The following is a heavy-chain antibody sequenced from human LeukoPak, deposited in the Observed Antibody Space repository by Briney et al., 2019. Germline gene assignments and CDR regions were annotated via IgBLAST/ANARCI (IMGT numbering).Heavy chain of an antibody. CDR3: ATDGSTPDAFDI. CDR1: GYTLTELS. D-gene: IGHD5-12*01. V-gene: IGHV1-24*01. J-gene: IGHJ3*02. Sequence: ASVKVSCKVSGYTLTELSMHWVRQAPGKGFEWMGGFDPEDGETIYAQKFQGRVTMTEDTSTDTAYMELSSLRSEDTAVYYCATDGSTPDAFDIWGQGTMVTVSS. CDR2: FDPEDGET.